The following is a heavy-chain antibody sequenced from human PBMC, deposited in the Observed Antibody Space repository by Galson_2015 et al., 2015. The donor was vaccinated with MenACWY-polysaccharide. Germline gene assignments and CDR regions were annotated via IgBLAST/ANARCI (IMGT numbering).Heavy chain of an antibody. CDR1: GVSISSYY. CDR2: IYTSGGA. CDR3: ARGTHWDALLGF. Sequence: ETLSLPCTVSGVSISSYYWSWIRQPAGKRLEWIGRIYTSGGANYNPSLKSRVTMSVDTSKNQFSLKLTSVTAADTAVYYCARGTHWDALLGFWGQGTLVTVSS. J-gene: IGHJ4*02. V-gene: IGHV4-4*07. D-gene: IGHD1-26*01.